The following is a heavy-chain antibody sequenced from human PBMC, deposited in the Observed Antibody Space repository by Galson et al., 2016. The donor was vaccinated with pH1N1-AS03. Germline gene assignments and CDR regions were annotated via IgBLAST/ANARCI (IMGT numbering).Heavy chain of an antibody. CDR2: IDTNGGSI. J-gene: IGHJ4*02. V-gene: IGHV3-74*01. Sequence: SLRLSCAASGFAFSTWWMLWVRQAPGKGLEWVSRIDTNGGSIVYADSVKGRFTISRDNAKNTLYLQMSGLTAEDTAIYYCGRHMGGSWYGSPDYRGRGTLITVSS. CDR3: GRHMGGSWYGSPDY. D-gene: IGHD6-13*01. CDR1: GFAFSTWW.